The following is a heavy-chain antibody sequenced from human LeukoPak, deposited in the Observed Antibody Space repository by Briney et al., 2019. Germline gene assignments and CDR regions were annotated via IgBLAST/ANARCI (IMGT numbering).Heavy chain of an antibody. J-gene: IGHJ4*02. Sequence: PGGSLRLSRAASGFTFSTSWMDWVRQAPGKGLEWVANIKQDGSETYYVDSAKGRFTISRDNAKNSLYLQMDSLRVDDTAIYYCAKSLDYWGQGTLVTVSS. CDR2: IKQDGSET. CDR3: AKSLDY. V-gene: IGHV3-7*01. CDR1: GFTFSTSW.